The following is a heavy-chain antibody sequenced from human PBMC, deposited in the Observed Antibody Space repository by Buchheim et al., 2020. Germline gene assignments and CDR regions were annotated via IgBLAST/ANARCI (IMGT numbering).Heavy chain of an antibody. Sequence: EVQVLESGGGLVQPGGSLRLSCAASGFTFSSYAMSWVRQAPGKGLEWVSGISESGSSTYYADSVKGRFTISRDTSKNTQYLQMNSLRAEDTAVYYCAKMSGYSFAQTFDYWGQGTL. V-gene: IGHV3-23*01. J-gene: IGHJ4*02. CDR3: AKMSGYSFAQTFDY. D-gene: IGHD5-18*01. CDR1: GFTFSSYA. CDR2: ISESGSST.